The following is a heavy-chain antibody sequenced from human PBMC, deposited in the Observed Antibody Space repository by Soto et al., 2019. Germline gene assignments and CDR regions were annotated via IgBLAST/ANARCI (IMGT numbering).Heavy chain of an antibody. Sequence: EVQLVESGGGLVQPGGSLRLSCAASGFTFSSYWMSWVRQAPGKGLEWVANIKQDGSEKYYVDSVKGRFTISRDNAKNTLYLQMNGLRAEDPAVYYCARFYYDSSGYLPSPYYYYYGMDVWGQGTTVTVSS. CDR1: GFTFSSYW. D-gene: IGHD3-22*01. CDR2: IKQDGSEK. V-gene: IGHV3-7*04. CDR3: ARFYYDSSGYLPSPYYYYYGMDV. J-gene: IGHJ6*02.